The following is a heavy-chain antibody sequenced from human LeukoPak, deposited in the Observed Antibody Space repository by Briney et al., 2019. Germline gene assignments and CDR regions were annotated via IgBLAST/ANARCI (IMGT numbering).Heavy chain of an antibody. Sequence: GGSLRLSCAASGFTFRTYSMHWVRQAPGKGLEWVAFIRFDGSNKYYADSVKGRFTISRDNSKNTLYLQMNSLRAEDTAVYYCAKGRLGYCSGGSCYGALYWGQGTLVTVSS. J-gene: IGHJ4*02. D-gene: IGHD2-15*01. CDR2: IRFDGSNK. CDR3: AKGRLGYCSGGSCYGALY. V-gene: IGHV3-30*02. CDR1: GFTFRTYS.